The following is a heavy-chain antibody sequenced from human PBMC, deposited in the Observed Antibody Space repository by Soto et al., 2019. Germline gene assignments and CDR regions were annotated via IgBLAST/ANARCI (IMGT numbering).Heavy chain of an antibody. CDR2: TYYRSKWYN. J-gene: IGHJ5*02. D-gene: IGHD2-15*01. Sequence: TLSLTCVISGDSVSSNSAAWNWIRQSPSRGLEWLGRTYYRSKWYNDYAVSVKSRITINPDTSKNQFSLQLNSVTPEDTAVYYCARGAYCSGGSCYWWFDPWGQGTLVTVSS. CDR1: GDSVSSNSAA. V-gene: IGHV6-1*01. CDR3: ARGAYCSGGSCYWWFDP.